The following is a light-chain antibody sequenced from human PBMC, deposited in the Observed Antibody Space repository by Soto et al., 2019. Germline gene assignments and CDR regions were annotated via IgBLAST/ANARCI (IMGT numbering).Light chain of an antibody. CDR2: GAS. J-gene: IGKJ1*01. V-gene: IGKV3-20*01. CDR3: QQCGTSPKT. Sequence: EIVLTQSPGTLSLSPGERATLSCRASETVSSSFLAWYQQKPGQAPRLLIYGASSRATGIPDRFSGSGSGTDFTLTISRLEPEDFAVYYCQQCGTSPKTFGQGTKVELK. CDR1: ETVSSSF.